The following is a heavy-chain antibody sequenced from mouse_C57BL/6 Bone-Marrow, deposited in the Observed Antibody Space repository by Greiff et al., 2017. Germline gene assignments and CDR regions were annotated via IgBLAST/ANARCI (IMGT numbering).Heavy chain of an antibody. CDR1: GYTFTSYW. CDR3: ARWGPTTVPSFDY. D-gene: IGHD1-1*01. V-gene: IGHV1-50*01. J-gene: IGHJ2*01. CDR2: IDPSDSYT. Sequence: QVQLQQPGAELVKPGASVKLSCKASGYTFTSYWMQWVKQRPGQGLEWIGEIDPSDSYTNYNQKFKGKATLTVDTSSSTAYMQLSSLTSEDSAVYYCARWGPTTVPSFDYWGQGTTLTVSS.